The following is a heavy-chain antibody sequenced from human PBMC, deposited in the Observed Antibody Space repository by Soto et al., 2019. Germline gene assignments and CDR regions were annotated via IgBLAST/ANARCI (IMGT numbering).Heavy chain of an antibody. J-gene: IGHJ4*02. Sequence: QVQLQESGPGLVKPSETLSLTCTVSGGSINSYYWSWIRQPPGKGLEWIGYIYYSGSTNYNPSLTXRAAVSLDPSTHQSSPKRSSETAADTAVYCCARRYGSCLDYWGQGTLVTVSS. CDR2: IYYSGST. V-gene: IGHV4-59*01. D-gene: IGHD1-26*01. CDR1: GGSINSYY. CDR3: ARRYGSCLDY.